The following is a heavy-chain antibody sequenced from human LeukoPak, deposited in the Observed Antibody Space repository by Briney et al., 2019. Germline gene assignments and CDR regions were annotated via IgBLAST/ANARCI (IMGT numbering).Heavy chain of an antibody. CDR3: ARLRGLVMWY. Sequence: GGSLRLSCAASGFTFSSYWMSWVRQAAGKGLEWVANIKQDGSEKYYVDSVKGRFTISRDNAKNSLYLQMNTLRDEDTAVYYGARLRGLVMWYWGQGTLVTVSS. J-gene: IGHJ4*02. D-gene: IGHD2-8*02. V-gene: IGHV3-7*01. CDR2: IKQDGSEK. CDR1: GFTFSSYW.